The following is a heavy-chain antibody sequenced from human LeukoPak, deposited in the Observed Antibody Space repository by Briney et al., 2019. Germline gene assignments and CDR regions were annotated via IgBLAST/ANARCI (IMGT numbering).Heavy chain of an antibody. D-gene: IGHD3-3*01. CDR3: AKVPLGDYDFWSGSNWFDP. J-gene: IGHJ5*02. V-gene: IGHV3-23*01. CDR1: GFSFSNYA. Sequence: GGSLRLSCEASGFSFSNYAMSWVRQAPGKGLEWVSAISGSGGSTYYADSVKGRFTISRDNSKNTLYLQMNSLRAEDTAVYYCAKVPLGDYDFWSGSNWFDPWGQGTLVTVSS. CDR2: ISGSGGST.